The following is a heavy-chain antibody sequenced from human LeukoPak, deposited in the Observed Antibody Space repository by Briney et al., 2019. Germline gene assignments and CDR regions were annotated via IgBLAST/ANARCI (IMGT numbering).Heavy chain of an antibody. CDR1: GGSISSSSYY. CDR3: ARRVPAAMSDHAVFDY. Sequence: SETLSLTCTVSGGSISSSSYYWGWIRQPPGKGLEWIGSIYYSGSTYYNPSLKSRVTISVDTSKNQFSLKLSSVTAADTAVYYCARRVPAAMSDHAVFDYWGQGTLVTVSS. V-gene: IGHV4-39*01. CDR2: IYYSGST. J-gene: IGHJ4*02. D-gene: IGHD2-2*01.